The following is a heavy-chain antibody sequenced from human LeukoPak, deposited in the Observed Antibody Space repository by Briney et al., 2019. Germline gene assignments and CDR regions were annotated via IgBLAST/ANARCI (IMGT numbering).Heavy chain of an antibody. Sequence: GGSLRLSCAASGFTFSSYTMDWVRQAPGKGLEWVARISYAGSNKYYADSVKGRFTISSDNPKNTLYLQMDSLRAEDTAVYYCARAAHTTYVLGRYDYAMDVWGQGTTVTVSS. CDR1: GFTFSSYT. CDR2: ISYAGSNK. D-gene: IGHD3-10*01. CDR3: ARAAHTTYVLGRYDYAMDV. J-gene: IGHJ6*02. V-gene: IGHV3-30-3*01.